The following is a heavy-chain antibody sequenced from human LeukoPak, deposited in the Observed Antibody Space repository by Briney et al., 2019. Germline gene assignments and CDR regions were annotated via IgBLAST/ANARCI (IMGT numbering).Heavy chain of an antibody. Sequence: PSETLSLTCTVSGGSISSYYWSWIRQPPGKGLEWIGYIYYSGSTNYNPSLKSRVTISVDTSKNQFSLRLSSVTAADTAVYYCARVHCSGGSCRFDYWGQGTLVTVSS. CDR1: GGSISSYY. D-gene: IGHD2-15*01. CDR3: ARVHCSGGSCRFDY. CDR2: IYYSGST. V-gene: IGHV4-59*08. J-gene: IGHJ4*02.